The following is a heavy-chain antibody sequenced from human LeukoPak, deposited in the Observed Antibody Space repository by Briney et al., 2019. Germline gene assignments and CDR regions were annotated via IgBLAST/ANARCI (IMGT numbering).Heavy chain of an antibody. CDR1: GGSVSSSNYY. J-gene: IGHJ4*02. D-gene: IGHD5-24*01. CDR2: IYYSGST. V-gene: IGHV4-61*01. Sequence: SETLSLTCTVSGGSVSSSNYYWSWIRQPPGKGLEWIGYIYYSGSTNYNPSLKSRITISADTSKNQFSLKLSSVTAADTAVYYCARLRDGRWLLEYWGQGTLVTVSS. CDR3: ARLRDGRWLLEY.